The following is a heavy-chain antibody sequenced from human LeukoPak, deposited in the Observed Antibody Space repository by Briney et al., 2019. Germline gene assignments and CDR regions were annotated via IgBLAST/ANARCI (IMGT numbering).Heavy chain of an antibody. CDR3: ARGPTYYDILTGYYTKSFDY. V-gene: IGHV4-38-2*02. CDR1: GYSISSGYY. J-gene: IGHJ4*02. Sequence: SSETLSLTCTVSGYSISSGYYCGWIRQPPGKGLEWIGSIYHSGSTNYNPSLKSRVTISVDTSKNQFSLKLSSVTAADTAVYYCARGPTYYDILTGYYTKSFDYWGQGTLVTVSS. CDR2: IYHSGST. D-gene: IGHD3-9*01.